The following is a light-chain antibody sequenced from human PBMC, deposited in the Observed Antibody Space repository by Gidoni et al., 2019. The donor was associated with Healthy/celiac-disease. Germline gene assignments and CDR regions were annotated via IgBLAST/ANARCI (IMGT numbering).Light chain of an antibody. J-gene: IGKJ1*01. CDR1: QSVSSN. V-gene: IGKV3-15*01. Sequence: LSCRASQSVSSNLAWYQQKPGQAPRLLIYGASTRATGIPARFSGSGSGTEFTLTVSSLQSEDFAVYYCQQYNNWPPWTFGQGTKVEIK. CDR3: QQYNNWPPWT. CDR2: GAS.